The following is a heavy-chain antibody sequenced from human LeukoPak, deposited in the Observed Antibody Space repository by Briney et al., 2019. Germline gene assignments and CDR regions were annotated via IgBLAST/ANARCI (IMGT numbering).Heavy chain of an antibody. J-gene: IGHJ4*02. CDR3: AREHWFGELGT. CDR1: GFTFGSDY. V-gene: IGHV3-7*01. Sequence: PGGSLRLSCATSGFTFGSDYMSWVRQAPGKGLKWVANIKEDGGEQNYADSVKGRFTITRDNAKGTLFLQMNSLRAEDTALYYCAREHWFGELGTWGQGTLVSVSS. CDR2: IKEDGGEQ. D-gene: IGHD3-10*01.